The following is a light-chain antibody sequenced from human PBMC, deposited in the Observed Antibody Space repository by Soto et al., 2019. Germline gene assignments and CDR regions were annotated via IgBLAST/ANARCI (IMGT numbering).Light chain of an antibody. J-gene: IGLJ2*01. CDR3: QSYDSSLSGVV. CDR1: SSNIGAGYD. V-gene: IGLV1-40*01. Sequence: QSVLTQPPSVSGAPGQRVTISCTGSSSNIGAGYDVHWYQQLPGTAPKLLIYGNSNRPSGVPDRFSGSKSGTSAFLAITGLQAEDEADYYCQSYDSSLSGVVFGGGTNLTVL. CDR2: GNS.